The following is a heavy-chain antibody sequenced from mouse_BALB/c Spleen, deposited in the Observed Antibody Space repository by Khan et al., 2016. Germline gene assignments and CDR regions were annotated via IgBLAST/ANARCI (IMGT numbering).Heavy chain of an antibody. D-gene: IGHD1-2*01. CDR2: IRLKSDDSVT. J-gene: IGHJ2*01. CDR1: GFTFSNYW. CDR3: WLLL. Sequence: EVQLQESGGGLVQPGGSMKLSCVASGFTFSNYWMNWVRQSPEKGLEWVAEIRLKSDDSVTHHAESVKGRFTISRDDSTSSVYLQMSNLRAEDPGIYYCWLLLWGQGTTLTVSS. V-gene: IGHV6-6*02.